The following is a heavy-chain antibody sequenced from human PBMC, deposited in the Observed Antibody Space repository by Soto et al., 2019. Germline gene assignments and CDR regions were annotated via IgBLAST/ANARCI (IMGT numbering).Heavy chain of an antibody. D-gene: IGHD4-17*01. V-gene: IGHV1-58*01. Sequence: QMQLVQSGPEVKKPGTSVKVSCKASGFTFTSSAVQWVRQARGQRLEWIGWIVVGSGNTNYAQKFQERVTITRDMSTSTADVELSSPRSEYTAVYYCAADTQYGDYIPTDACDIWGQGTMGTVSS. CDR3: AADTQYGDYIPTDACDI. CDR2: IVVGSGNT. J-gene: IGHJ3*02. CDR1: GFTFTSSA.